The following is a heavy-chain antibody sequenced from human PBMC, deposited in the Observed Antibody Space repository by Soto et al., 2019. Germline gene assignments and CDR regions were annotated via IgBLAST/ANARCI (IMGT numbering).Heavy chain of an antibody. J-gene: IGHJ3*02. CDR3: ARPRASSRYSSGYSAFDI. V-gene: IGHV5-10-1*01. D-gene: IGHD3-22*01. CDR1: GYSFTSYW. Sequence: GESLKISCKGSGYSFTSYWISWVRQMPGKGVEWMGRIDPSDSYTNYSTSLQGHVNISADKSISTAYLQWSSLKGSDTAMYYCARPRASSRYSSGYSAFDIWGQGTMVTVSS. CDR2: IDPSDSYT.